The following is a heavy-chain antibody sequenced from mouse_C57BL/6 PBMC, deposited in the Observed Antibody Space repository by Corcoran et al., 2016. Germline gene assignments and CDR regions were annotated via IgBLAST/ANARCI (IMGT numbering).Heavy chain of an antibody. CDR1: GYTFTTYG. V-gene: IGHV9-3*01. J-gene: IGHJ4*01. CDR2: INTYSGVP. Sequence: QIQLVQSGPELKKPGETVKISCKASGYTFTTYGMSWVKQAPGKGLTWMGWINTYSGVPTYADDFKGRFAFSLETSASTAYLQINNLKNEDTATYFCARHDYNYAMEYSGQGTSVTVSS. D-gene: IGHD2-4*01. CDR3: ARHDYNYAMEY.